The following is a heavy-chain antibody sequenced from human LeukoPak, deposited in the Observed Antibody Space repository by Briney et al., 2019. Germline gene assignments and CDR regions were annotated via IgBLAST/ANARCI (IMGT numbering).Heavy chain of an antibody. J-gene: IGHJ6*02. D-gene: IGHD1-26*01. V-gene: IGHV1-69*01. CDR3: AKERWESPYYYFGLDV. Sequence: GSSVKVSCKASGGTFSIYAISWVRQAPGQGLEWMGGIIPIFGPANHAQKFQGRVTFTADESTRIAYMELNSLRSEDTAVYYCAKERWESPYYYFGLDVWGQGTTVTVSS. CDR1: GGTFSIYA. CDR2: IIPIFGPA.